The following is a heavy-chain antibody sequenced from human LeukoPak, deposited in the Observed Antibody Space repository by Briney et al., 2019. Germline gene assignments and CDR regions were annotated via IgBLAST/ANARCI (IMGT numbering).Heavy chain of an antibody. CDR1: GFTFSSYS. D-gene: IGHD5-12*01. V-gene: IGHV3-21*01. CDR2: ISSSSSYI. Sequence: PGGSLRLSCAASGFTFSSYSMNWVRQAPGKGLEWVSSISSSSSYIYYADSVKGRFTISRDNAKNSLYLQMNSLRAEDTAVYYCARDSISDIVATIGQDYWGQGTLVTVSP. J-gene: IGHJ4*02. CDR3: ARDSISDIVATIGQDY.